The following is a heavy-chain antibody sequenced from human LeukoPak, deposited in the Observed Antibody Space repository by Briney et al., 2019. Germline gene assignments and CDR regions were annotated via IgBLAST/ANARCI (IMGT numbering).Heavy chain of an antibody. V-gene: IGHV3-23*01. CDR2: ISGSGGST. D-gene: IGHD3-22*01. Sequence: HPGRPLRLSCAASGFTFSSYAMGWVRQAPGKGLEWVSAISGSGGSTYYADSVKGRFTISRDNSKNTLYLQMNSLRAEDTAVYYCAKDYYYDSSGYLSHFDYWGQGTLVTVSS. CDR1: GFTFSSYA. CDR3: AKDYYYDSSGYLSHFDY. J-gene: IGHJ4*02.